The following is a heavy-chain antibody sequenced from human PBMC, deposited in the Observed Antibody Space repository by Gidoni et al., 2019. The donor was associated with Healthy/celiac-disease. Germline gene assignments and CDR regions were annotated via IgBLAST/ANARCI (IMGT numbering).Heavy chain of an antibody. D-gene: IGHD6-13*01. CDR2: ISSSISYI. CDR3: ASVRLGEGSWHLNWFDP. CDR1: AFTVSSYS. Sequence: EVQLVESGGGLVKPGGSLSLSCAASAFTVSSYSLNGVRQAPGKGLEWVSSISSSISYIYYADSVKGRFSISRDNAKNLLYLQMNSLRAEYTAVYYCASVRLGEGSWHLNWFDPWGQGTLVTVSS. J-gene: IGHJ5*02. V-gene: IGHV3-21*01.